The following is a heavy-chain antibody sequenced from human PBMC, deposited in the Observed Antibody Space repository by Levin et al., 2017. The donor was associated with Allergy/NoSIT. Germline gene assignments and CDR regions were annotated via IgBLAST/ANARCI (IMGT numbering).Heavy chain of an antibody. CDR1: GGSISSSSYY. CDR3: ATQYYDILTGYQGQFDP. V-gene: IGHV4-39*01. CDR2: IYYSGST. J-gene: IGHJ5*02. Sequence: SETLSLTCTVSGGSISSSSYYWGWIRQPPGKGLEWIGSIYYSGSTYYNPSLKSRVTISVDTSKNQFSLKLSSVTAADTAVYYCATQYYDILTGYQGQFDPWGQGTLVTVSS. D-gene: IGHD3-9*01.